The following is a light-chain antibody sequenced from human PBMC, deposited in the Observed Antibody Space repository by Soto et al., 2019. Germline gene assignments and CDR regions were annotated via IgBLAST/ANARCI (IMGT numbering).Light chain of an antibody. V-gene: IGLV2-14*01. CDR3: SSYTGSSTLML. J-gene: IGLJ3*02. CDR2: GVS. Sequence: QSALTQPASVSGSPGQSITISCTGTSSDIGGYNYVSWYQQYPGKAPKLMIYGVSDRPSGVSNRFSGSKSGNTASLTISGLQADDEADYYCSSYTGSSTLMLFGGGTKVTVL. CDR1: SSDIGGYNY.